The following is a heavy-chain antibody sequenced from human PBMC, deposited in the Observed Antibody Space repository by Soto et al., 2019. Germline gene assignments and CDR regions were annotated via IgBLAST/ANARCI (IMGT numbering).Heavy chain of an antibody. Sequence: SETLSLTCTVSGGSIISYYWSWIRQPPGKGLEWIGYIYYSGSTNYNPSLKSRVTISVDTSKNQFSLKLSSVTAADTAVYYCARGRGGWFINQLLNAIEIWGQGTMVTVSS. J-gene: IGHJ3*02. V-gene: IGHV4-59*01. CDR2: IYYSGST. CDR3: ARGRGGWFINQLLNAIEI. D-gene: IGHD2-2*01. CDR1: GGSIISYY.